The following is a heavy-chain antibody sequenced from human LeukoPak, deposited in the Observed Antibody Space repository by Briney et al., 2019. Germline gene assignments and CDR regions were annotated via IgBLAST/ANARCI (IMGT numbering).Heavy chain of an antibody. CDR1: GFTFSSCS. V-gene: IGHV3-21*01. D-gene: IGHD6-6*01. Sequence: GGSLRLSCAASGFTFSSCSMNWVRQAPGKGLEWVSSISSSSSYIYYADSVKGRFTISRDNAKNSLYLQMNSLRAEDTAVYYCARRSSSGNYFDHWGQGTLVTVSS. CDR2: ISSSSSYI. J-gene: IGHJ4*02. CDR3: ARRSSSGNYFDH.